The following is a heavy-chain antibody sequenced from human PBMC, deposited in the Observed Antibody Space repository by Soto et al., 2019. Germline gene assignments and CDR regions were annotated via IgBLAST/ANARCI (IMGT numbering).Heavy chain of an antibody. D-gene: IGHD2-15*01. CDR2: IRSKSNNYAT. CDR1: GFTFSGSA. Sequence: PSGGSLRLSCAASGFTFSGSAMHWVRQASGKGLEWVGRIRSKSNNYATAYAASVEGRFTISRDDSKNTAYLQINSLKTEEMAVYYCTSTDCSGGSCISSYYYGMDVWGPGTTVTVFS. J-gene: IGHJ6*02. CDR3: TSTDCSGGSCISSYYYGMDV. V-gene: IGHV3-73*01.